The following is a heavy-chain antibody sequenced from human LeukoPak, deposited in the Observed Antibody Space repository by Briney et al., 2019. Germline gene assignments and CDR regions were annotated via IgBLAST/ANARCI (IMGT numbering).Heavy chain of an antibody. CDR3: ARDLMVRGPMDV. D-gene: IGHD3-10*01. CDR2: MNPNSGNT. V-gene: IGHV1-8*03. Sequence: ASVKVSCKASGYTFTSYDIYWVRQATGQGLEWMGWMNPNSGNTGYAQKFQGRVTITRNTSINTAYMELSRLRSDDTAVYYCARDLMVRGPMDVWGKGTTVTVSS. CDR1: GYTFTSYD. J-gene: IGHJ6*03.